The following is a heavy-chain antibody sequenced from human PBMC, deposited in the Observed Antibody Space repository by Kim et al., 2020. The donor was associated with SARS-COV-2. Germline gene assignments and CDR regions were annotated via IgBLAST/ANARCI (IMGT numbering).Heavy chain of an antibody. CDR3: AREIDYDSSGYYYLY. Sequence: GGSLRLSCAASGFTVSSNYMSWVRQAPGKGLEWVSVIYSGGSTYYADSVKGRFTISRDNSKNTLYLQMNSLRAEDTAVYYCAREIDYDSSGYYYLYWGQGTLVTVSS. CDR1: GFTVSSNY. V-gene: IGHV3-66*01. D-gene: IGHD3-22*01. J-gene: IGHJ4*02. CDR2: IYSGGST.